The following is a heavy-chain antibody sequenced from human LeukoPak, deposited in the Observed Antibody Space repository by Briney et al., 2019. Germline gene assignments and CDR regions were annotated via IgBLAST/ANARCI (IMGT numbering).Heavy chain of an antibody. D-gene: IGHD3-22*01. J-gene: IGHJ3*02. CDR3: ARYYYDSTPGFGAFDI. CDR2: MNPNSGNT. V-gene: IGHV1-8*01. Sequence: GASVKVSCKASGYTFTSYDINWVRQATGQGLEWMGWMNPNSGNTGYAQKFQGRVTMTRNTSISTAYMELSSLRSEDTAVYYCARYYYDSTPGFGAFDIWGQGTMVTVSS. CDR1: GYTFTSYD.